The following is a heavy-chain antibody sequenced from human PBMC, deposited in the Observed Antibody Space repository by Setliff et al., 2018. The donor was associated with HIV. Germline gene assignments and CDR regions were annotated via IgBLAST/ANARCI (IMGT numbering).Heavy chain of an antibody. J-gene: IGHJ6*03. V-gene: IGHV4-39*02. CDR3: ARLDYSNYYSYYIDV. CDR2: VHKSGNS. D-gene: IGHD4-4*01. Sequence: SETLSLTCTVSGGSIGSTDYYWGWIRQPPGKGLEWIGSVHKSGNSYYKPSLKSRATISVDTSENHFSLRLSSVTAADTAVYYCARLDYSNYYSYYIDVWGEGTMVTVSS. CDR1: GGSIGSTDYY.